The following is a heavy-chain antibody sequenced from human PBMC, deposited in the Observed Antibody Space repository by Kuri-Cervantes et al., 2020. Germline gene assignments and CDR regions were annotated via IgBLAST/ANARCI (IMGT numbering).Heavy chain of an antibody. V-gene: IGHV3-30-3*01. J-gene: IGHJ5*02. Sequence: GESLKISCAASGFTFSSYAMHWVRQAPGKGLEWVAVISYDGTNKYYGDSVKGRFTISRDNSKNTLYLQMNTLRTEDTAVYYCARDVSPFYYDSSGYFDLWGQGTLVTVSS. CDR1: GFTFSSYA. CDR2: ISYDGTNK. CDR3: ARDVSPFYYDSSGYFDL. D-gene: IGHD3-22*01.